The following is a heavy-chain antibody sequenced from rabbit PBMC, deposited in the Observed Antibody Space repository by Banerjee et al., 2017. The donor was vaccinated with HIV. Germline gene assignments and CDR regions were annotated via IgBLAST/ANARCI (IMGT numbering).Heavy chain of an antibody. Sequence: QEQLVESGGGLVQPEGSLTLTCTASGFSFSNKYVMCWVRQAPGKGLEWIACINTSSGNTVYATWAKGRFTISKTSWTTVTLQMTSLTAADTATYFCARGGGWGHFNLWGPGTLVTVS. CDR2: INTSSGNT. J-gene: IGHJ4*01. CDR1: GFSFSNKYV. CDR3: ARGGGWGHFNL. D-gene: IGHD4-1*01. V-gene: IGHV1S45*01.